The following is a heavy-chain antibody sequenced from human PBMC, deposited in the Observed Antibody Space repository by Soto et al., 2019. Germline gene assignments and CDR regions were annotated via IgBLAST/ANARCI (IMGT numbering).Heavy chain of an antibody. J-gene: IGHJ5*02. CDR1: GGSFSGYY. V-gene: IGHV4-34*01. D-gene: IGHD6-13*01. CDR2: INHSGST. Sequence: SETLSLTCAVYGGSFSGYYWTWIRQPPGTGLEWIGEINHSGSTNYNPSLKSRVTISVDTSKNQFSLKLTSVTAADTAVYYCESWSSSWYEGWFYPWGQGTLVTVSS. CDR3: ESWSSSWYEGWFYP.